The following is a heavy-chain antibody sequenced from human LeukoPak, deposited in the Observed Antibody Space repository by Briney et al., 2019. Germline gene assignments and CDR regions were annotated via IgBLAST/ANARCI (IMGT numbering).Heavy chain of an antibody. Sequence: PSGTLSLTCTVSGGSISSANWWSWIRQPPGKGLECLGYIYYSGSTNYSPSLRSRLTMSLDTSKNQFSLKLSSVTAADTAVYYCARAGTNWSSGCYFDYWGQGALVTVSS. CDR2: IYYSGST. CDR1: GGSISSANW. CDR3: ARAGTNWSSGCYFDY. D-gene: IGHD1-1*01. J-gene: IGHJ4*02. V-gene: IGHV4-61*01.